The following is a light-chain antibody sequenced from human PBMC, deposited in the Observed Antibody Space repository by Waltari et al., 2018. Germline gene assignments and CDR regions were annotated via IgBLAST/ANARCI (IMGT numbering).Light chain of an antibody. CDR2: RNN. Sequence: QSVLTQPPSASGTPGQRVTIPCSGSSSNIGSNYVNWYQQPPGTAPKLLIYRNNQRPSGVPDRFSGSKSGTSASLAISGLRSEDEADYYCAAWDDSRSGRVFGGGTKLTVL. CDR3: AAWDDSRSGRV. V-gene: IGLV1-47*01. J-gene: IGLJ3*02. CDR1: SSNIGSNY.